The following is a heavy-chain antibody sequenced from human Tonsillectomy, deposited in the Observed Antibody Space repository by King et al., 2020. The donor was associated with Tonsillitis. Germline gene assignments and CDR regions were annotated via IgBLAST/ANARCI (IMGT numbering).Heavy chain of an antibody. CDR3: AREKGYYDSSGSHFQH. Sequence: VQLVESGAEVKKPGASVKVSCKTSGYSFINYGVSWVRQAPGQGLEWMGWIGAYNGNTNYAHKFQGRVTMTIDTSTSTGYMELRSLRSDDTAMYYCAREKGYYDSSGSHFQHWGQGTLVTVSS. V-gene: IGHV1-18*01. D-gene: IGHD3-22*01. CDR2: IGAYNGNT. J-gene: IGHJ1*01. CDR1: GYSFINYG.